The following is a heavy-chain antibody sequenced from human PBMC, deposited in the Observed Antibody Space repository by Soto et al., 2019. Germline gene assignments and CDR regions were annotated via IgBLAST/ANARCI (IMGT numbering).Heavy chain of an antibody. V-gene: IGHV4-30-2*01. CDR3: ARGGDFWSGYTFDY. J-gene: IGHJ4*02. CDR2: IYHSGST. CDR1: GGSISSGGYS. Sequence: SETLSLTCAVSGGSISSGGYSWSWIRQPPGKGLEWIGYIYHSGSTYYNPSLKSRVTISVDRSKNQFSLKLSSVTAADTAVCYCARGGDFWSGYTFDYWGQGTLVTVSS. D-gene: IGHD3-3*01.